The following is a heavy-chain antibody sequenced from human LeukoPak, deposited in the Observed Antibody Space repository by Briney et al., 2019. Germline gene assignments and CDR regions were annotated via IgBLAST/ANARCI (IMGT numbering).Heavy chain of an antibody. CDR3: ARHSYAGSQYFFDY. CDR2: IFYSGST. D-gene: IGHD2-2*01. Sequence: SETLSLTCTVSGGFITNNHWSWIRQSPGKGLEWIGSIFYSGSTNYNPSLKSRVTMSVDTSKNQFSLTLSSVTAADTAVYYCARHSYAGSQYFFDYWGQGTLVTVSS. V-gene: IGHV4-59*08. CDR1: GGFITNNH. J-gene: IGHJ4*02.